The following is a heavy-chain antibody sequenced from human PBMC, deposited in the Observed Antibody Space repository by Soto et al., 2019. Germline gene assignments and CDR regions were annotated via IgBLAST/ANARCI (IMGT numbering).Heavy chain of an antibody. V-gene: IGHV4-39*01. J-gene: IGHJ5*02. CDR3: ARASENLGYCSGGSCYPNWFDP. CDR2: IYYSGST. Sequence: SETLSLTCTVSGGSISSSSYYWGWIRQPPGKGLEWIGSIYYSGSTYYNPSLKSRVTISVDTSKNQFSLKLSSVTAADTAVYYCARASENLGYCSGGSCYPNWFDPWGQGTLVTVSS. D-gene: IGHD2-15*01. CDR1: GGSISSSSYY.